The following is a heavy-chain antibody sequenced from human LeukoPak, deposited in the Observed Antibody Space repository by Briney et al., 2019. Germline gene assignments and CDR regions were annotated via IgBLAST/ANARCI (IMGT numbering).Heavy chain of an antibody. D-gene: IGHD6-6*01. CDR3: ARDQGRRTAARSVDYYYMDV. Sequence: KTSETLSLTCAVYGGSFSGYYWSWIRQPPGKGLEWIGEINHSGSTNYNPSLKSRVTISVDTSKNQFSLKLSSVTAADTAVYYCARDQGRRTAARSVDYYYMDVWGKGTTVTVSS. CDR2: INHSGST. V-gene: IGHV4-34*01. CDR1: GGSFSGYY. J-gene: IGHJ6*03.